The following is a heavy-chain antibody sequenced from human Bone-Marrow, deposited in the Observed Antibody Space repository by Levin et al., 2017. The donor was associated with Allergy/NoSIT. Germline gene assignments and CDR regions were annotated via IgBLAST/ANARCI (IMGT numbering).Heavy chain of an antibody. J-gene: IGHJ4*02. D-gene: IGHD5-18*01. V-gene: IGHV3-30-3*01. CDR3: ARTYRHGYLFLNSIDY. CDR2: ISYDGSKK. Sequence: GESLKISCATSGFSFSNFAMHWVRQAPGKGLEWLAVISYDGSKKYYADSVRARFTISRDNSNNTLYLQIDSLRAGDTALYYCARTYRHGYLFLNSIDYWGQGALVAVSS. CDR1: GFSFSNFA.